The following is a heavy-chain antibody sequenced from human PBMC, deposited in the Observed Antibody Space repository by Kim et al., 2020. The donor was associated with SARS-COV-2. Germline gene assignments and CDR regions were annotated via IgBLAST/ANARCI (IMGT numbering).Heavy chain of an antibody. V-gene: IGHV4-59*01. CDR3: ARETSITIFGVVTHASYFDY. CDR1: GGSISSYY. J-gene: IGHJ4*02. CDR2: IYYSGST. Sequence: SETLSLTCTVSGGSISSYYWSWIRQPPGKGLEWIGYIYYSGSTNYNPSLKSRVTISVDTSKSQFSLKLSSVTAADTAVYYCARETSITIFGVVTHASYFDYWGQGTLVTVSS. D-gene: IGHD3-3*01.